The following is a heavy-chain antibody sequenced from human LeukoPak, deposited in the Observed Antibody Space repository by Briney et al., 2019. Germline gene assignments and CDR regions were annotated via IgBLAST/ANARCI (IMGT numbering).Heavy chain of an antibody. CDR1: AFTFSGYA. CDR3: AKGAGGGMYFFYY. D-gene: IGHD3-16*01. Sequence: PGGSLRLSCAASAFTFSGYAMNWVRQAPGKGLEWVSVISGGGDGTYYADSVKGRFTISRDNYKNTLYLHMSSLRADDTAVDYCAKGAGGGMYFFYYWGHGALVTVSS. CDR2: ISGGGDGT. V-gene: IGHV3-23*01. J-gene: IGHJ4*01.